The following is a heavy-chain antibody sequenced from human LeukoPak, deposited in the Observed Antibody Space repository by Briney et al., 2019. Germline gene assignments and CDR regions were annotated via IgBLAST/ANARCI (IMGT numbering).Heavy chain of an antibody. CDR2: IYYSGSS. J-gene: IGHJ3*02. CDR3: ARDTPNYNILTGYYTLHVFDI. Sequence: SQTLSLTCTVSGGSISSGGYYWSWIRHYPGKGLEWIGYIYYSGSSYYNPSLKSRVTISVDTSKNQFSLKLSSVTAADTAVYYCARDTPNYNILTGYYTLHVFDIWDQGTMVTVSS. CDR1: GGSISSGGYY. D-gene: IGHD3-9*01. V-gene: IGHV4-31*03.